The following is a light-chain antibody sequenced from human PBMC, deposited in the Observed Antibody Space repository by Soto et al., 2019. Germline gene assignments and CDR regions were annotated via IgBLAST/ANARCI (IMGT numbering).Light chain of an antibody. CDR3: GSWDSSLGSYV. CDR2: DDN. V-gene: IGLV1-51*01. J-gene: IGLJ1*01. Sequence: QAVVTQPPSVSAAPGQKVTISCSGSSSNIGGNSVSWYQQLPGTAPKLLIYDDNKRPSGIPDRFSGSKSGTSATLGITGFQTGDEADYYCGSWDSSLGSYVFGTGTKLTVL. CDR1: SSNIGGNS.